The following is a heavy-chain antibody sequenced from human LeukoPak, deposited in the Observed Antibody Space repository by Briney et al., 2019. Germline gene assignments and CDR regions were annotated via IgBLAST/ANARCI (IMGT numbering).Heavy chain of an antibody. Sequence: GGSLRLSCAASGFTFSSYAMSWVRQAPGKGLEWVSAISGSGGSTYYADSVKGRFTIPRDNSKNTLYLQMNSLRAEDTAVYYCAKLSTSGTTSFDYWGQGTLVTVSS. CDR3: AKLSTSGTTSFDY. CDR2: ISGSGGST. D-gene: IGHD4-17*01. V-gene: IGHV3-23*01. CDR1: GFTFSSYA. J-gene: IGHJ4*02.